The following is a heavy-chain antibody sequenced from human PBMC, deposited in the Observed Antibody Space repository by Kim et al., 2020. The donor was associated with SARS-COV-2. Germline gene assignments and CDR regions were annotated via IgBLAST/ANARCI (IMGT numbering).Heavy chain of an antibody. Sequence: GGSLRLSCAASGFTFSSYGMHWVRQAPGKGLEWVADIWYDGSNKYYADSVKGRFTISRDNSKNTLYLQMNSLRAEDTAVYYCARGPTNRFGELLSYYFDYWGQGTLVTVSS. D-gene: IGHD3-10*01. V-gene: IGHV3-33*01. CDR3: ARGPTNRFGELLSYYFDY. CDR2: IWYDGSNK. CDR1: GFTFSSYG. J-gene: IGHJ4*02.